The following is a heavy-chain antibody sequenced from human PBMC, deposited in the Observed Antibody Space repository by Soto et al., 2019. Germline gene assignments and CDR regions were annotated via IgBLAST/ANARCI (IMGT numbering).Heavy chain of an antibody. CDR3: ARYTAVADPYYFDY. Sequence: SGGSLRLSCAASGFTFSNYAMSWVRQAPGKGLEWVSAMSGSGDSTYYADSVQGRFTISRDNSKNTLFLQMNSLRAEDTAVYFCARYTAVADPYYFDYWGQGTLVTVSS. D-gene: IGHD6-19*01. CDR1: GFTFSNYA. V-gene: IGHV3-23*01. J-gene: IGHJ4*02. CDR2: MSGSGDST.